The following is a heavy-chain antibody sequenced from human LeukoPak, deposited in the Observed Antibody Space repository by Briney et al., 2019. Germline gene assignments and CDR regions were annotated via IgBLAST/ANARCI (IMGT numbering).Heavy chain of an antibody. CDR1: GLTVNSNY. J-gene: IGHJ3*02. Sequence: GGSLRLSCVASGLTVNSNYMSWVRQAPGKGLEWVSAIYSGGATYYADSVKGRFTVSRDDSKNTLYLQMYRLRVKDTAMYYCVSQKWLYAFDIWGHGTMVTVSS. V-gene: IGHV3-53*01. CDR3: VSQKWLYAFDI. CDR2: IYSGGAT. D-gene: IGHD5-24*01.